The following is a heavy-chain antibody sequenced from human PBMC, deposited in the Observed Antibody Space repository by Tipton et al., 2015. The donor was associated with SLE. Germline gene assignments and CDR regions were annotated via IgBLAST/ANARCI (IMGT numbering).Heavy chain of an antibody. Sequence: GSLRLSCAASGFTVSSNYMSWIRQPPGKGLEWIGEINHSGSTNYNPSLKSRVTISVDTSKNQFSLKLSSVTAADTAVYYCARESLGGSSSSLWGQGTLVTVSS. CDR1: GFTVSSNY. J-gene: IGHJ4*02. D-gene: IGHD6-6*01. CDR3: ARESLGGSSSSL. CDR2: INHSGST. V-gene: IGHV4-34*01.